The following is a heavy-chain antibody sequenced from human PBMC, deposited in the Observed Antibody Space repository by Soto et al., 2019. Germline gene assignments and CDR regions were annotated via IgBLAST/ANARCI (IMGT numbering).Heavy chain of an antibody. CDR3: ARGAGVLRYFDWSSSSYYGMDV. V-gene: IGHV1-69*06. Sequence: SVKVSCKASGGTFSSYAISWVRQAPGQGLELMGGIIPIFGTANYAQKFQGRVTITADKSTSTAYMELSSLRSEDTAVYYCARGAGVLRYFDWSSSSYYGMDVWGQGTTVTVS. D-gene: IGHD3-9*01. J-gene: IGHJ6*02. CDR1: GGTFSSYA. CDR2: IIPIFGTA.